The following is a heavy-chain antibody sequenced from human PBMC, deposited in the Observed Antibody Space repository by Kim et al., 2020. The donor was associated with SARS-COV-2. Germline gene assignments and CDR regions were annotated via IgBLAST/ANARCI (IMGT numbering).Heavy chain of an antibody. J-gene: IGHJ4*01. D-gene: IGHD3-22*01. CDR1: GGSISSSSYY. Sequence: SESLSLTCTVSGGSISSSSYYWGWIRQPPGKGLEWIGSIYYSGSTYYNPSPKSRVTITEDTSKNQFSLKLSSVTAADTAAYYCARNYDSNVYYLKSYYF. V-gene: IGHV4-39*01. CDR2: IYYSGST. CDR3: ARNYDSNVYYLKSYYF.